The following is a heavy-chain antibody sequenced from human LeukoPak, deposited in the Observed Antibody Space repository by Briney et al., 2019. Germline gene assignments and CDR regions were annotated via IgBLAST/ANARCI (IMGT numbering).Heavy chain of an antibody. V-gene: IGHV3-9*01. D-gene: IGHD6-13*01. CDR2: ISRNSGSI. CDR1: GFTFDDYA. J-gene: IGHJ3*02. Sequence: GRSLRLSCAASGFTFDDYAMHWVRQAPGKGLEWVSGISRNSGSIGYADSVKGRFTISRDNAKNSLYLQMNSLRAEDTALYYCAKDIHIAAAGGDAFDIWGQGTMVTVSS. CDR3: AKDIHIAAAGGDAFDI.